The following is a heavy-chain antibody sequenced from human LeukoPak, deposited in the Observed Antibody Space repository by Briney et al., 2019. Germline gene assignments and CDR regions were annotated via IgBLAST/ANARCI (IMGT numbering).Heavy chain of an antibody. CDR2: MNPNSGNT. D-gene: IGHD3-3*01. Sequence: ASVKVSCKASGYTFTSYDINWVRQATGQGLEWMGWMNPNSGNTGYAQKFQGRVTMTRNTSISTAYMELSSLRSEDTAVYCCARVYDFWSGYYRGYYYGMDVWGQGTTITVSS. J-gene: IGHJ6*02. V-gene: IGHV1-8*01. CDR1: GYTFTSYD. CDR3: ARVYDFWSGYYRGYYYGMDV.